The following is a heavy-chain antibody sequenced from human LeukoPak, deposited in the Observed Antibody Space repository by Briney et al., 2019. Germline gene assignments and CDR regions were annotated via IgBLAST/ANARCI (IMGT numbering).Heavy chain of an antibody. J-gene: IGHJ3*02. CDR3: AREASICRAFDI. V-gene: IGHV3-66*01. D-gene: IGHD2-15*01. Sequence: GGSLRLSCAASGFSVRSNYMSWVRQAPGKGLEWVSVLYNDGSTYYADSVKGRFTISRDNSKNTLYLQMNSLRAEDTAVYYCAREASICRAFDIWGQGTMVTVSS. CDR1: GFSVRSNY. CDR2: LYNDGST.